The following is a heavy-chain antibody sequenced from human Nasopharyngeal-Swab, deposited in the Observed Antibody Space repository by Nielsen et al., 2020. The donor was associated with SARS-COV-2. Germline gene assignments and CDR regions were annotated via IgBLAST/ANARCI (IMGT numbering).Heavy chain of an antibody. CDR1: GGSISDYN. Sequence: SETLSLTCTVSGGSISDYNWNWIRQPPGKGLEWVGCVVYSGRTNYSPSLKSRVTISVDTSRNQFSLKLTSVTAADTAVYYCAREMASFDTWGQGTLVTVSS. CDR3: AREMASFDT. J-gene: IGHJ4*02. CDR2: VVYSGRT. V-gene: IGHV4-59*01. D-gene: IGHD5-24*01.